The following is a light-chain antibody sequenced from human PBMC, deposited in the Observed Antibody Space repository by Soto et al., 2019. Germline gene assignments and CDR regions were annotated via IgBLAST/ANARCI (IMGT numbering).Light chain of an antibody. CDR2: ATS. CDR1: QSIGNY. Sequence: EVVLTQSPATLSLSPGEGATLSCRASQSIGNYLAWYQQKPGQAPRLLIYATSNRATGIPARFSGSGSGTDFTLTISSLEPEDFATYFCQQSYSTPYTFGQGTSLRIK. CDR3: QQSYSTPYT. V-gene: IGKV3-11*01. J-gene: IGKJ2*01.